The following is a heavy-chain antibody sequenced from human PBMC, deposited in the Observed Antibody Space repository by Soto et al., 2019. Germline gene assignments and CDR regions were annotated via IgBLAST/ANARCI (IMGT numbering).Heavy chain of an antibody. J-gene: IGHJ4*02. D-gene: IGHD3-10*01. V-gene: IGHV1-69*18. CDR1: GDTFSGYP. Sequence: QVQLVQSGAELKKPGSSVKVSCKASGDTFSGYPINWVRQAPGEGLEWMGRIIPAFGTTNDAQRFEGRVTLTADESTNTAYIELRGLVSEDTAVYYCARDGGFGEFKYWGPGTLVTVSS. CDR3: ARDGGFGEFKY. CDR2: IIPAFGTT.